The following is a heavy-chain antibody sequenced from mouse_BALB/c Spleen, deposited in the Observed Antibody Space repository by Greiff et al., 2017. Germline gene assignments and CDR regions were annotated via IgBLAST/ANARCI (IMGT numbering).Heavy chain of an antibody. Sequence: VMLVESGPGLVAPSQSLSITCTVSGFSLTSYGVHWVRQPPGKGLEWLGVIWAGGSTNYNSALMSRLSISKDNSKSQVFLKMNSLQTDDTAMYYCASALYDYDYAMDYWGQGTSVTVSS. D-gene: IGHD2-4*01. CDR3: ASALYDYDYAMDY. CDR1: GFSLTSYG. V-gene: IGHV2-9*02. J-gene: IGHJ4*01. CDR2: IWAGGST.